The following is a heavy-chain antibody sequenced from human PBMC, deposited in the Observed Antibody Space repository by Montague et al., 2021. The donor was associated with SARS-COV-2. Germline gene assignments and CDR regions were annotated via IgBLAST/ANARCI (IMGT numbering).Heavy chain of an antibody. CDR2: IDWDDDK. Sequence: PALVKPTQTLTLTCTFSGFSLSTSGMCVSWIRQPPGRALEWLARIDWDDDKYYSTSLKTRLTISKDTSKNQVVLTMTNMDPVDTATYYCARRTYDILTGYGCGVDVWGQGTTVTVSS. D-gene: IGHD3-9*01. V-gene: IGHV2-70*11. CDR3: ARRTYDILTGYGCGVDV. J-gene: IGHJ6*02. CDR1: GFSLSTSGMC.